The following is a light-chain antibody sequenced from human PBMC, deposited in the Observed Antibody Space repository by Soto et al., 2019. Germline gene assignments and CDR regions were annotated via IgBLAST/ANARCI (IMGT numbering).Light chain of an antibody. CDR2: EDT. J-gene: IGLJ3*02. CDR1: SSDVGGYNR. CDR3: CSHAGGTTWV. Sequence: QSVLTQPASVSGSPGQSITISCIGTSSDVGGYNRVSWYQHHPGKAPKLVIYEDTKGPSGVSSRFSGSKSGNTASLTISGLQAEDEADYYCCSHAGGTTWVFGGGNKLTVL. V-gene: IGLV2-23*01.